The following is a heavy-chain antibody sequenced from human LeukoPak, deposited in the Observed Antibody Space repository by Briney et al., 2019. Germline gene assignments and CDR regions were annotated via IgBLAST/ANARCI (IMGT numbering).Heavy chain of an antibody. D-gene: IGHD5-24*01. J-gene: IGHJ6*02. CDR3: AGRDKGYYYGMDV. CDR2: LYSSGST. V-gene: IGHV3-66*01. CDR1: GLTVSSNY. Sequence: GGSLRLSCAASGLTVSSNYMSWVRQAPGKGLEWVSLLYSSGSTYYTDPVKGRFTISRDSSKNTLYLQMNSLRAEDTAVYYCAGRDKGYYYGMDVWGQGTTVTVSS.